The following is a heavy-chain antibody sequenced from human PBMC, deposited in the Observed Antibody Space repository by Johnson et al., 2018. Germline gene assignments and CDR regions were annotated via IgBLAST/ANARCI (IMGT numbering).Heavy chain of an antibody. CDR2: ISYDGSNK. V-gene: IGHV3-30*18. CDR1: GFTFSSYG. J-gene: IGHJ6*02. D-gene: IGHD5-24*01. CDR3: AKQRWLQSYGMDV. Sequence: QVQLVESGGGVVQPGRPLRLSCAASGFTFSSYGMHWVRQAPGKGLEWVAVISYDGSNKNYADSVKGRFTISRENSKNTLYLQMKSLRVEDTAVYYCAKQRWLQSYGMDVWGQGTTVTVS.